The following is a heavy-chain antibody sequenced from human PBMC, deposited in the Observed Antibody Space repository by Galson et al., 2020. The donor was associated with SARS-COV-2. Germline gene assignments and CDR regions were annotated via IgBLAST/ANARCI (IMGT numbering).Heavy chain of an antibody. D-gene: IGHD5-18*01. V-gene: IGHV3-30*04. CDR3: ARDGDTTMISGSALGSFLDY. CDR2: ISYDGSNE. J-gene: IGHJ4*02. CDR1: GFTFSTYA. Sequence: GESLKISCAASGFTFSTYAMHWVRQAPGKGLEWVAVISYDGSNEYYADSVKGRFTISRDNSKNTPHLQMNSLRAEDTAVYFCARDGDTTMISGSALGSFLDYWGQGTLVTVSS.